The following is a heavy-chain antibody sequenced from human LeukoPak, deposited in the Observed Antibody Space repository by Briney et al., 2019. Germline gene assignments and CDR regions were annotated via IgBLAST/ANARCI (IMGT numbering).Heavy chain of an antibody. CDR3: ARVWGWFGELFPCWFDP. CDR2: IYYSGST. J-gene: IGHJ5*02. CDR1: GGSISSGGYY. V-gene: IGHV4-31*03. D-gene: IGHD3-10*01. Sequence: SETLSLTCTVSGGSISSGGYYWSWIRQHPGKGLEWIGYIYYSGSTYYNPSLKSRVTISVDTSKNQFSLKLSSVTAADTAVYYCARVWGWFGELFPCWFDPWGQGTLVTVSS.